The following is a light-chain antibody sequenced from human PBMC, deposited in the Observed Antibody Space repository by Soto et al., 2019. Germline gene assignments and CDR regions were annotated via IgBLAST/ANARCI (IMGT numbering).Light chain of an antibody. Sequence: DIQMTQSPSYLSASVGDRVTITCRASQAIRNDLAWYQQNPGRAPKRLIYASSTLQSGVPSRFSGSGSGTEFTLTISSMQPEDFATYYCLQHNVLPRTFGQGTKVEIK. CDR1: QAIRND. J-gene: IGKJ1*01. CDR2: ASS. V-gene: IGKV1-17*01. CDR3: LQHNVLPRT.